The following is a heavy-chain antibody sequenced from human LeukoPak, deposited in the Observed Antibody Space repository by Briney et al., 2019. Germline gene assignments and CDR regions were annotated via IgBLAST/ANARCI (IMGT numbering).Heavy chain of an antibody. Sequence: PGGSLRLSCAASGFTFSSYAMHWVRQAPGKGLEWVAVISYDGSNKYYADSVKGRFTISGDNSKNTLYLQMNSLRAEDTAVYYCARERGDIVVVPAARNDAFDIWGQGTMVTVSS. CDR3: ARERGDIVVVPAARNDAFDI. D-gene: IGHD2-2*01. J-gene: IGHJ3*02. V-gene: IGHV3-30*04. CDR2: ISYDGSNK. CDR1: GFTFSSYA.